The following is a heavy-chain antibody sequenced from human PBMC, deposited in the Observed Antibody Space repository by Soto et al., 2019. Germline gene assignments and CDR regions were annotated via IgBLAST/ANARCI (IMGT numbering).Heavy chain of an antibody. J-gene: IGHJ6*02. CDR1: GFLFNTYA. D-gene: IGHD3-9*01. V-gene: IGHV3-30*04. Sequence: TDGSLRLSCTPSGFLFNTYAMHWVRQAPGKGMEWVAVMSHDGSNTYYADSVKGRFTISRDISKNTLYLQMNSLRNEDSAVYYCARPGSGYDVLTGRYFYYFHAMDVWGQVTTVTV. CDR3: ARPGSGYDVLTGRYFYYFHAMDV. CDR2: MSHDGSNT.